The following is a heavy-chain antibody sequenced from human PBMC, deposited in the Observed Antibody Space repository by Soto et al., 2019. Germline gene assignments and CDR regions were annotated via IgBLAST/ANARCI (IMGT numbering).Heavy chain of an antibody. D-gene: IGHD6-13*01. Sequence: EVQLVESGGGLVQPGGSLRLSCAASGFTFSSYDMHWVRQVTGKGLEWVSAIGAAGDTYYPDSVKGRFTISRENAKNSFYLQMNSLRAEDTAVYYCASGGWGSSWYEGGSRIDYWGQGSLLTVSS. CDR3: ASGGWGSSWYEGGSRIDY. CDR2: IGAAGDT. CDR1: GFTFSSYD. V-gene: IGHV3-13*01. J-gene: IGHJ4*02.